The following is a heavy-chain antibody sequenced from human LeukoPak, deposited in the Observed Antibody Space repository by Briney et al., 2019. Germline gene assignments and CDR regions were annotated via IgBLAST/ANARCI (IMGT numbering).Heavy chain of an antibody. CDR1: GYTFTGYY. Sequence: ASVKVSCKASGYTFTGYYMHWVRRAPGQGLEWMGWIDPNSGATNYPQKFQGRVTMTGDTSISTAYMKLTSLRSDDTAVYYCARGEVDSSGWDCFHFWGQGTLVTVSS. CDR2: IDPNSGAT. CDR3: ARGEVDSSGWDCFHF. D-gene: IGHD6-19*01. J-gene: IGHJ4*02. V-gene: IGHV1-2*02.